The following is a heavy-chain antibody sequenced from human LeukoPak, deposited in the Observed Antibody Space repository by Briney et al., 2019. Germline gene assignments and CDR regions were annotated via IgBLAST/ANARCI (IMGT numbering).Heavy chain of an antibody. D-gene: IGHD6-25*01. J-gene: IGHJ4*02. V-gene: IGHV3-33*06. CDR2: IWFDGNNK. CDR3: AKAARLGPSHFDY. Sequence: GRSLRLSCAASGFTFTTYGMHWVRQAPGKGLEWVAVIWFDGNNKFYADSVKGRFTVSRDNSKNTLYLHMNSLRGDDTAVYYCAKAARLGPSHFDYWGRGTLVTVSS. CDR1: GFTFTTYG.